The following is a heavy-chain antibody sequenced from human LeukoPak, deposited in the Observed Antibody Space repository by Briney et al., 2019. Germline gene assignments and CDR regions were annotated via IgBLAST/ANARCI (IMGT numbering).Heavy chain of an antibody. CDR1: GGSFSGYY. Sequence: PSETLSLTCAVYGGSFSGYYWSWIRQPPGKGLEWIGEINHSGSTNYNPSLKSRVTISVDTSKNQFSLKLSSVTAADTAVYYCATSSPSIEYCSSTSCSFDPWGQGTLVTVSS. V-gene: IGHV4-34*01. CDR3: ATSSPSIEYCSSTSCSFDP. D-gene: IGHD2-2*01. CDR2: INHSGST. J-gene: IGHJ5*02.